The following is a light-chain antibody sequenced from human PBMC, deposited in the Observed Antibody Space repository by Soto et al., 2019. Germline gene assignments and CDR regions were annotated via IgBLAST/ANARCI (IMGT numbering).Light chain of an antibody. J-gene: IGLJ1*01. CDR3: CSYVGARTYV. CDR1: VSDVGNFGP. Sequence: QSALTQPASVSGSAGQSITISCTGSVSDVGNFGPVSWYQQHPGQVPKLIIYEGNRRPSGVSSRFSGSKSGNTASLTISGLQAEDEADYYCCSYVGARTYVFGTGTKVTVL. CDR2: EGN. V-gene: IGLV2-23*01.